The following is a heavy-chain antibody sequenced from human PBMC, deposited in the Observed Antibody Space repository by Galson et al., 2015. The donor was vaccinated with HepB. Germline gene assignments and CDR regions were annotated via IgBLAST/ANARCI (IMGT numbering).Heavy chain of an antibody. CDR2: IDWRNDG. D-gene: IGHD3-22*01. J-gene: IGHJ4*02. V-gene: IGHV3-9*01. Sequence: SLRLSCAASGFTFQNYAMHWVRLAPGKGLEWVSSIDWRNDGVYVDFVKGRFTISRDNSRNSLDLQMSRLRVEDTAFYYCVKDAYDISALNHLDSWGQGTLVTVSS. CDR3: VKDAYDISALNHLDS. CDR1: GFTFQNYA.